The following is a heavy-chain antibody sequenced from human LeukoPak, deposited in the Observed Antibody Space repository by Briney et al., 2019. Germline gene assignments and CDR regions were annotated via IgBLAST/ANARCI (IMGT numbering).Heavy chain of an antibody. CDR2: ISYDGSNK. CDR3: AREDGYNYRYFDY. J-gene: IGHJ4*02. Sequence: GGSLRLSCAASGCTFSSYAMHWVRQAPGKGLEWVAVISYDGSNKYYADSVKGRFSISRDNSKNTLYLQMNSLRAEDTAVYYCAREDGYNYRYFDYWGQGTLVTVSS. D-gene: IGHD5-24*01. CDR1: GCTFSSYA. V-gene: IGHV3-30-3*01.